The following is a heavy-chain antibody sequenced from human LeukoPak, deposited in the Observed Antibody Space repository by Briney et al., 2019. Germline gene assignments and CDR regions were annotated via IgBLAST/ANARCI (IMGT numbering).Heavy chain of an antibody. D-gene: IGHD3-22*01. V-gene: IGHV7-4-1*02. CDR3: AEGKSYYYDSSGYYPGGV. CDR1: GYSLTRNY. Sequence: ASVKVSCKASGYSLTRNYIHWVRQAPGQGLEWMGWINTNTGNPTYAQGFTGRFVFSLDTSVSTAYLQISSLKAEDTAVYYCAEGKSYYYDSSGYYPGGVWGQGTLVTVSS. J-gene: IGHJ4*02. CDR2: INTNTGNP.